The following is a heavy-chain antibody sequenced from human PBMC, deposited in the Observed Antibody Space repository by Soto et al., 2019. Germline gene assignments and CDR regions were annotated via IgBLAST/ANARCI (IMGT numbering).Heavy chain of an antibody. D-gene: IGHD3-3*01. J-gene: IGHJ4*02. CDR3: AKVAIFGPNARSPFDY. V-gene: IGHV3-30*18. Sequence: PGGSLRLSCAASGFTFSSYGMHWVRQAPGKGLEWVAVISYDGGNKYYADSVKGRFTISRDNSKNTLYLQMNSLRAEDTAVYYCAKVAIFGPNARSPFDYWGQGTLVTVSS. CDR1: GFTFSSYG. CDR2: ISYDGGNK.